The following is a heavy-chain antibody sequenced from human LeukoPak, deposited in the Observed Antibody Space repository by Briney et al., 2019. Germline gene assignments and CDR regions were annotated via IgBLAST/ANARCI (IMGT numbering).Heavy chain of an antibody. CDR3: ARDLRGFSGYDTDY. CDR1: GFTFSDFY. J-gene: IGHJ4*02. CDR2: ISTSGATK. Sequence: GGSLRLSCAASGFTFSDFYMNWIRQAPGKGLEWVSYISTSGATKHYADSVKGRFTVFRDNAKNSLYLQMDSLRAEDTAVYYCARDLRGFSGYDTDYWGQGTLVTVSS. D-gene: IGHD5-12*01. V-gene: IGHV3-11*01.